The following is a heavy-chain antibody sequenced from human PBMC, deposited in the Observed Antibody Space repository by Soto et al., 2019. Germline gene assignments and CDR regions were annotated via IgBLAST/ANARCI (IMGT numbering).Heavy chain of an antibody. V-gene: IGHV3-11*05. CDR3: VGLRSY. CDR1: GFTFSDYY. J-gene: IGHJ4*02. D-gene: IGHD3-10*01. Sequence: VQLVESGGGWVKPGGSLRLSCAASGFTFSDYYMSWVRQAPGKGLEWVSYISGSSSNTNYADSVKGRFTISRDNAKNSLYLQMYNLRAEDTAVYFCVGLRSYWGQGTLVTVSS. CDR2: ISGSSSNT.